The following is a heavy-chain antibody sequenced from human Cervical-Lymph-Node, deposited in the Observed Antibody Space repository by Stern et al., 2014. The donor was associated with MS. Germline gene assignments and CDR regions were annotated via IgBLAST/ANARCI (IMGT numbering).Heavy chain of an antibody. CDR3: ATTRWDLFTWNWFDP. J-gene: IGHJ5*02. CDR2: IHDSGST. Sequence: VQLLESGPGLVKPSQTLSLTCTVSGGSISSSGYYWSWIRQPADKGLEWIGRIHDSGSTYYNPSLKSRVTISLDTAPNQFTPKLTSLTAADTAVYYCATTRWDLFTWNWFDPWGQGTLVTVSS. V-gene: IGHV4-61*02. D-gene: IGHD1-26*01. CDR1: GGSISSSGYY.